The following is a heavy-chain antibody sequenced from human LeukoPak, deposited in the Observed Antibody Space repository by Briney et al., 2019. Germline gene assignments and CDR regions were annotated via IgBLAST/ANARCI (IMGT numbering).Heavy chain of an antibody. Sequence: GGSLRLSCAGYGFTFSSYAMSWVRQAPGKGLEWVSAISESGGYTKYADPVKGRFTISRDNSKNTLYLQMNSLKAEDTAAYYCATEDSSDYYSFDYWGQGTLVTVSS. CDR3: ATEDSSDYYSFDY. J-gene: IGHJ4*02. CDR1: GFTFSSYA. CDR2: ISESGGYT. V-gene: IGHV3-23*01. D-gene: IGHD3-22*01.